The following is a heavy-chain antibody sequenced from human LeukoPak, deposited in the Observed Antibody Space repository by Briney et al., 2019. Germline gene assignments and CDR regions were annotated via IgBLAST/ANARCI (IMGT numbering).Heavy chain of an antibody. CDR2: IRSSGDTV. CDR3: ARDTQFNSLDI. V-gene: IGHV3-48*03. CDR1: GFTFSGYD. J-gene: IGHJ3*02. D-gene: IGHD1-1*01. Sequence: QTGGSLRLSCAASGFTFSGYDMNWVRQAPGKGLEWVSFIRSSGDTVYYTDSVKGRFTVSRDNAKNSLDLQMNSLRAEDTAVYYCARDTQFNSLDIWGQGTMVTVSS.